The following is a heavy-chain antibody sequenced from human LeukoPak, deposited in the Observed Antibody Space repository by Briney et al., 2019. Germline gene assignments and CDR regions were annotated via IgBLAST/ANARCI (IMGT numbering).Heavy chain of an antibody. D-gene: IGHD3-22*01. CDR3: ARDRYYDSSGYCAVTSGPGGY. V-gene: IGHV3-30-3*01. J-gene: IGHJ4*02. CDR2: ISYDGSKK. CDR1: GFTFSSYA. Sequence: GGSLRLSCAASGFTFSSYATHWVRQAPRKGLEWGAVISYDGSKKYYADPVKGRFTIHRDNPKNTLYLQMNSLRAEDTAVYYCARDRYYDSSGYCAVTSGPGGYWGQGTLVTVSS.